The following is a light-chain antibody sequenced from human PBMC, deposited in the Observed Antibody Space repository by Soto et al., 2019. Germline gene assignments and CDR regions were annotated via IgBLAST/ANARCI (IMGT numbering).Light chain of an antibody. CDR3: RQYYRFPLT. V-gene: IGKV1-6*01. CDR1: QGSSND. Sequence: AIEMTQSPSSLSASVGDRVTITCRASQGSSNDLGWYQQKPGQAPKLLIYDVSSIPTGVPSRFSGSGSGTDFILTISSLQSEDFAPYYCRQYYRFPLTFGGGTKVEI. J-gene: IGKJ4*01. CDR2: DVS.